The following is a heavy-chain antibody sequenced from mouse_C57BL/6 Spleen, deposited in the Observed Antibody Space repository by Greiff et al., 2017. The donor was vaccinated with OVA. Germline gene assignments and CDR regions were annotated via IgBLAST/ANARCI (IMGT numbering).Heavy chain of an antibody. CDR2: INPGSGGT. CDR1: GYAFTNYL. V-gene: IGHV1-54*01. J-gene: IGHJ2*01. Sequence: VQVVESGAELVRPGTSVKVSCKASGYAFTNYLIEWVKQRPGQGLEWIGVINPGSGGTNYNEKFKGKATLTADKSSSTAYMQLSSLTSEDSAVYFCAGGSSFDYWGQGTTLTVSS. CDR3: AGGSSFDY. D-gene: IGHD1-1*01.